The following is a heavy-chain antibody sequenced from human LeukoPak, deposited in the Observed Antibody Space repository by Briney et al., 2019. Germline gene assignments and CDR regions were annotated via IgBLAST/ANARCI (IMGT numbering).Heavy chain of an antibody. D-gene: IGHD3-22*01. CDR2: ISGSGGST. J-gene: IGHJ4*02. Sequence: GGSLRLSCAASGFTFSNHDMHWVRQAPGKGLEWVSAISGSGGSTYYADSVKGRFTISRDNSKNTLYLQMNSLRAEDTAVYYCAKDGTYYYDSSGYYYDYWGQGTLVTVSS. CDR3: AKDGTYYYDSSGYYYDY. CDR1: GFTFSNHD. V-gene: IGHV3-23*01.